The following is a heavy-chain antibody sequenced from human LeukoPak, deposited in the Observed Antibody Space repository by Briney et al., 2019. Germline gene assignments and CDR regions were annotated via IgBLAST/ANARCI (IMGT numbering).Heavy chain of an antibody. CDR1: GFTFSSYG. D-gene: IGHD2-2*01. CDR3: AKDLLCSSTSCYGSGYFDS. CDR2: ISYDGSNK. J-gene: IGHJ4*02. V-gene: IGHV3-30*18. Sequence: GGSLRLSCAASGFTFSSYGMHWVRQAPGKGLEWVAIISYDGSNKYYADSVKGRFTISRDNSKNTLYLQMNSLRPEDTAVYYCAKDLLCSSTSCYGSGYFDSWGQGTLVTVSS.